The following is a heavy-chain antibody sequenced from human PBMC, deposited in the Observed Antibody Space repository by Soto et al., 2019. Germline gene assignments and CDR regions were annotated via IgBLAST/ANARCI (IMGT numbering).Heavy chain of an antibody. D-gene: IGHD3-22*01. V-gene: IGHV1-69*02. CDR2: IIPIIGVA. J-gene: IGHJ3*02. CDR3: ARLLYYYDSSALNDAFDI. Sequence: GASVKVSCKASGGTFSSYTISCVRQAPGQGLEWMGRIIPIIGVANYAQKFQGRVTITADKSTTTVYMDLSSLRSEDTAVYYCARLLYYYDSSALNDAFDIWGQGTMVTVSS. CDR1: GGTFSSYT.